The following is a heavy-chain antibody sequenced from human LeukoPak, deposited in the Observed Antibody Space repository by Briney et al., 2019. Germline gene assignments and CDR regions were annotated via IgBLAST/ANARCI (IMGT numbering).Heavy chain of an antibody. CDR1: DG. Sequence: GGSLRLSCAASDGMRWVRQAPGKGLEWVSGINWNGGSTGYADSVKGRFTISRDNAKNSLYLQMNSLRAEDTALYYCARDSGLGYCSSTSCRPGYWGQGTLVTVSS. J-gene: IGHJ4*02. CDR3: ARDSGLGYCSSTSCRPGY. D-gene: IGHD2-2*01. V-gene: IGHV3-20*04. CDR2: INWNGGST.